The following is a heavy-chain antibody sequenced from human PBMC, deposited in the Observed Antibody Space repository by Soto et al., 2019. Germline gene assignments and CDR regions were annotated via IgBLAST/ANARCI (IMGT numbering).Heavy chain of an antibody. D-gene: IGHD2-15*01. CDR3: ATYCSGGSCYLDYYYYGMDV. J-gene: IGHJ6*02. Sequence: GESLKISCKGSGYSFTIYWISWVRQMPGKGLEWMGRIDPSDSYTNYSPSFQGHVTISVDKSTNTAYLQWSSLKASDTAMYYCATYCSGGSCYLDYYYYGMDVWGQGTMVTVSS. V-gene: IGHV5-10-1*01. CDR2: IDPSDSYT. CDR1: GYSFTIYW.